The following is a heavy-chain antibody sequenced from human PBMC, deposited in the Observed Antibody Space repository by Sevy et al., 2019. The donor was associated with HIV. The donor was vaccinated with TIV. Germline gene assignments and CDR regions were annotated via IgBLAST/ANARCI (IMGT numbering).Heavy chain of an antibody. Sequence: ASVKVSCKASGYTCTGYYMHWVRQAPGQGLEWMGWINPNSGGTNYAQKFQGRVTMTRDTSISTAYMELSRLRSDDTAVYYCARAKDYYDSSGPKGGLDYWGQGTLVTVSS. D-gene: IGHD3-22*01. CDR3: ARAKDYYDSSGPKGGLDY. V-gene: IGHV1-2*02. CDR1: GYTCTGYY. J-gene: IGHJ4*02. CDR2: INPNSGGT.